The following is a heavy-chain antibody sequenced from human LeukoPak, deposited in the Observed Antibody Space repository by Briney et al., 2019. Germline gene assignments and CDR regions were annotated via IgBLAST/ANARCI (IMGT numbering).Heavy chain of an antibody. CDR2: INTDGSGT. Sequence: GGSLRLSCAASGFTFSSHWMHWVRQAPGKGLVWVSRINTDGSGTDYADSVKGRFTISRDNSKNPLYLQMNSLRAEDTAVYYCARGLDYYDSSGYLYYWGQGTLVTVSS. J-gene: IGHJ4*02. D-gene: IGHD3-22*01. CDR1: GFTFSSHW. V-gene: IGHV3-74*01. CDR3: ARGLDYYDSSGYLYY.